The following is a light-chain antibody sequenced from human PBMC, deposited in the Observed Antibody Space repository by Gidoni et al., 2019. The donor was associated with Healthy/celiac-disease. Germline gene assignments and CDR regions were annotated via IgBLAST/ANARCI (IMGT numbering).Light chain of an antibody. J-gene: IGLJ2*01. CDR2: EVS. V-gene: IGLV2-23*02. CDR1: SSDVVSYNL. Sequence: QSALTQPASVSGSPEQSITISCTGTSSDVVSYNLVSWYQQHPGKAPKLILYEVSKRPSGVSNRFSGSKSGNTASLTISGLQAEDEAGYYCCSYAGSTHVVFGGGTKLTVL. CDR3: CSYAGSTHVV.